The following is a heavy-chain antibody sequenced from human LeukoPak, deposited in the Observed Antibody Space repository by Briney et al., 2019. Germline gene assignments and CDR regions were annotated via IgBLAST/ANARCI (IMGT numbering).Heavy chain of an antibody. J-gene: IGHJ4*02. CDR3: ARGPLGYCSVTSCQFDY. Sequence: GGSLRLSCAASGFTFSNCWMSWVRQAPGKGLEWVANIKQDGSEEYYVDSVKGRFTISRVNAENSLFLQMNSLRVEGTAVYYCARGPLGYCSVTSCQFDYWGQGTLVTVSS. V-gene: IGHV3-7*01. D-gene: IGHD2-2*01. CDR1: GFTFSNCW. CDR2: IKQDGSEE.